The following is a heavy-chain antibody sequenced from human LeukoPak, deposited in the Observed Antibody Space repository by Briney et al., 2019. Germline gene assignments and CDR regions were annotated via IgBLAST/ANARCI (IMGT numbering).Heavy chain of an antibody. CDR3: AREKASTTGTTDYDY. CDR2: ISSSGSTI. V-gene: IGHV3-48*04. D-gene: IGHD1-1*01. J-gene: IGHJ4*02. Sequence: GGSLRLSCAASGFTFSSYWMSWVRQAPGKGLEWVSYISSSGSTILYADSVKGRFSISRDNAKNSLFLQMNSLRAGDTAVYYCAREKASTTGTTDYDYWGQGTLVTVSS. CDR1: GFTFSSYW.